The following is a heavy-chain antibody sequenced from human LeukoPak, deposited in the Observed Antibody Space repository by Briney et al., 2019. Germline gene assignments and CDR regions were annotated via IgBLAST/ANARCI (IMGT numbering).Heavy chain of an antibody. CDR3: ARVAGGRYCSSTSCPQHLNWFDP. Sequence: SETLSLTCAVYGGSFSGYYWSWIRQPPGKGLEWIGEINHSGSTNYNPSLKSRVTISVDTSKNQFSLKLNSVTAADTAVYYCARVAGGRYCSSTSCPQHLNWFDPWGQGTLVTVSS. D-gene: IGHD2-2*01. CDR1: GGSFSGYY. CDR2: INHSGST. J-gene: IGHJ5*02. V-gene: IGHV4-34*01.